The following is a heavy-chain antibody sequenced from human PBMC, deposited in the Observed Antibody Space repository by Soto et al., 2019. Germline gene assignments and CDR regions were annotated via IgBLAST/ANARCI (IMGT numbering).Heavy chain of an antibody. CDR1: GFTFSSYA. V-gene: IGHV3-23*01. Sequence: GGSMRLSCAASGFTFSSYAMSWVRQAQGKGLEWVSAISGSGGSTYYADSVKGRFTISRDNSKNTLYLQMNSLRAEDTAVYYCAKDLNVLLWFGESQDPYYFDYWGQGTLVTVSS. CDR3: AKDLNVLLWFGESQDPYYFDY. D-gene: IGHD3-10*01. CDR2: ISGSGGST. J-gene: IGHJ4*02.